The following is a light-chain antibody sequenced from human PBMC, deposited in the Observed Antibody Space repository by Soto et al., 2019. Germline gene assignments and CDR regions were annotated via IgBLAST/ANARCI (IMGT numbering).Light chain of an antibody. J-gene: IGKJ1*01. Sequence: VLTQSPGTLSLSPGERATLSCRASQTLSSRHLAWYQQKPGQAPRLLIYGSSSRATDIPDRFSGSGSGTDFTLTISRLEPEDSAVYYCLQFIQSPRTSGQGTKVEIK. CDR3: LQFIQSPRT. CDR2: GSS. V-gene: IGKV3-20*01. CDR1: QTLSSRH.